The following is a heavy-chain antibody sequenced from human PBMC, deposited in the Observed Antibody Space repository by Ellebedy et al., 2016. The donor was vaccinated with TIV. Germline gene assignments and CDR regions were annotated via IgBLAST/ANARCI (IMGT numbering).Heavy chain of an antibody. J-gene: IGHJ4*02. CDR2: ISYGGSFT. Sequence: GGSLRLXXVVSGFSFKTYLMHWVRQAPGKGLEWVAGISYGGSFTYYADSVRGRFAISRDNSKNTLYLQINSLRTNDTAVYFCARDLVGSHYNHWGQGTLVIVSS. CDR1: GFSFKTYL. D-gene: IGHD1-26*01. CDR3: ARDLVGSHYNH. V-gene: IGHV3-30*09.